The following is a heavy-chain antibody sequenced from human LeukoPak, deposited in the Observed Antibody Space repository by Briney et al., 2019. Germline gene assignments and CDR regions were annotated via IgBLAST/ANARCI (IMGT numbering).Heavy chain of an antibody. J-gene: IGHJ5*02. CDR1: GFTFSSYW. D-gene: IGHD2-15*01. CDR3: TRWARYCSSGSCYSWFDP. CDR2: MKIEGSEE. V-gene: IGHV3-7*01. Sequence: GGSLRLSCVASGFTFSSYWTSWVRQAPRKGLEWVANMKIEGSEEYYVDSVKGRFTISRDNAKNSLYLQMNSLRVDDTAVYYCTRWARYCSSGSCYSWFDPWGQGTLVTVSS.